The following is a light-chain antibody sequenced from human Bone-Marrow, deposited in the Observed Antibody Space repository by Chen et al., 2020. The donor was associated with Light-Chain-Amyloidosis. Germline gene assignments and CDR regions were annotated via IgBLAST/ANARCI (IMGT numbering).Light chain of an antibody. J-gene: IGLJ3*02. CDR2: DDS. V-gene: IGLV3-21*02. Sequence: SYVLTQPSSVSVAPGQTATNASGGNNIGSTSVHWYQQPPGQAPLLVVYDDSDRPSGIPERLSGSNSGNAATLTISRVEAGDEADYYCQVWDRSSDRPVFGGGTKLTVL. CDR3: QVWDRSSDRPV. CDR1: NIGSTS.